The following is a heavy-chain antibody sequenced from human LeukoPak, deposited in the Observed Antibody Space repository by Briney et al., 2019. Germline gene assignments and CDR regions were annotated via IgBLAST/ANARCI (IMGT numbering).Heavy chain of an antibody. J-gene: IGHJ4*02. CDR2: ISSDGSNI. Sequence: GGSLRLSCAASGFTFSSFWLHWVRQVPGKGLVWVSRISSDGSNISYADSVKGRFTISRDNAQNTLYLQMNSLRAADTAVYYCAKAITGTTAYDYWGQGTLVTVSS. CDR1: GFTFSSFW. CDR3: AKAITGTTAYDY. D-gene: IGHD1-20*01. V-gene: IGHV3-74*01.